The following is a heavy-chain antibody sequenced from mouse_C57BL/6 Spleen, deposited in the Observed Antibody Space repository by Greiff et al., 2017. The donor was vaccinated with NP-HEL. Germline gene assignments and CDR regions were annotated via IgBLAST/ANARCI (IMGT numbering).Heavy chain of an antibody. J-gene: IGHJ4*01. D-gene: IGHD1-1*01. CDR2: IDPSDSET. V-gene: IGHV1-52*01. CDR3: ASTVEYAMDY. CDR1: GYTFTSYW. Sequence: QVQLQQPGAELVRPGSSVKLSCKASGYTFTSYWMHWVKQRPIQGLEWIGNIDPSDSETHYNQKFKDKATLTVDKSSSTAYMQLSSLTSEDSAVYYCASTVEYAMDYWGQGTSVTVSS.